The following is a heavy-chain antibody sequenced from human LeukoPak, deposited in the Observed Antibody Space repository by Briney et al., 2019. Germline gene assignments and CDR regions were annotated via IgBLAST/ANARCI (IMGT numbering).Heavy chain of an antibody. CDR2: IYHSGST. J-gene: IGHJ6*03. D-gene: IGHD1-14*01. CDR3: AREAGSYYYYYMDV. CDR1: GGSISTHY. Sequence: TSETLSLTCTVSGGSISTHYWDWIRQPPGKGLEWIGYIYHSGSTNSDPSLKSRVAISVDTSKNQFSLSLSSVTAADTAVYYCAREAGSYYYYYMDVWGKGTTVTVSS. V-gene: IGHV4-59*11.